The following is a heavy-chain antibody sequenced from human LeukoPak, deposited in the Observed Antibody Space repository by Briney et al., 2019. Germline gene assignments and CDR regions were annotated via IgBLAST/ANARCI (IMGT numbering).Heavy chain of an antibody. Sequence: ASVKVSCKVSGYTLTELSMHWVRQAPGKGLEWMGGFDPEDGETIYAQKFQGRVTMTEDTSTDTAYMELSSLRSGDTAVYYCATSGVRGVGNWFDPWGQGTLVTVSS. CDR2: FDPEDGET. CDR3: ATSGVRGVGNWFDP. CDR1: GYTLTELS. V-gene: IGHV1-24*01. D-gene: IGHD3-10*01. J-gene: IGHJ5*02.